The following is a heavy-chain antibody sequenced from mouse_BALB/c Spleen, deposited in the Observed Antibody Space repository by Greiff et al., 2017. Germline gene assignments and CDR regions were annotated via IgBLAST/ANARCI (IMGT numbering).Heavy chain of an antibody. CDR2: ISYSGST. J-gene: IGHJ3*01. Sequence: EVQLQESGPGLVKPSQSLSLTCTVTGYSITSDYAWNWLRQFPGNKLEWMGYISYSGSTSYNPSLKSRISITRDTSKNQFFLQLNSVTTEDTATYYCARRDYDGYYPFAYWGQGTLVTVSA. CDR1: GYSITSDYA. D-gene: IGHD2-3*01. V-gene: IGHV3-2*02. CDR3: ARRDYDGYYPFAY.